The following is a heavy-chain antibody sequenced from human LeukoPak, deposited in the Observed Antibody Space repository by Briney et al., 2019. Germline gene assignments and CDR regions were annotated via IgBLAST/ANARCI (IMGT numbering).Heavy chain of an antibody. J-gene: IGHJ4*02. CDR3: ARQGDYYDSSGQRNYFDY. CDR2: IIPIFGTA. V-gene: IGHV1-69*05. D-gene: IGHD3-22*01. CDR1: GGTFSSYA. Sequence: ASVKVSCKASGGTFSSYAISWVRQAPGQGLEWMGRIIPIFGTANYAQKFQGRVTITTDESTSTAYMELSSLRSEETAVYYCARQGDYYDSSGQRNYFDYWGQGTLVTVSS.